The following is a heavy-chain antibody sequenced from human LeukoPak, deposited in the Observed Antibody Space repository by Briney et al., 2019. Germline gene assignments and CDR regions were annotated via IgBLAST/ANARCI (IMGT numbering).Heavy chain of an antibody. J-gene: IGHJ6*03. CDR2: IYTSGST. CDR1: GGSISSGSYY. CDR3: AGYYDSSFYYYMDV. D-gene: IGHD1-26*01. V-gene: IGHV4-61*02. Sequence: KTSETLSLTCTVSGGSISSGSYYWSWIRQPAGKGLEWIGRIYTSGSTNYNPSLKSRVTISVDTSKSQFSLKLSSVTAADTAVYYCAGYYDSSFYYYMDVWGKGTTVTVSS.